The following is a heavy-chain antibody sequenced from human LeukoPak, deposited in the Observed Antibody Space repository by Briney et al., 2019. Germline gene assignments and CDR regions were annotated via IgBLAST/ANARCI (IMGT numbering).Heavy chain of an antibody. J-gene: IGHJ4*02. CDR1: GFIFSTYW. D-gene: IGHD2-21*02. CDR2: KKYDGSEK. CDR3: VRESFSRGDFN. V-gene: IGHV3-7*01. Sequence: RGSLRLSCAASGFIFSTYWMTWVRQAPGKGLEWVATKKYDGSEKFHVGSVRGRFTISRDNAKNSLYLQMNSLTAEDTAVYYCVRESFSRGDFNWGQGTLVSVSS.